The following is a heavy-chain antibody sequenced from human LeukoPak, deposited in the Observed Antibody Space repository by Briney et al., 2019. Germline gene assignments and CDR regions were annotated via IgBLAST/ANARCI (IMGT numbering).Heavy chain of an antibody. CDR2: IYHSGST. D-gene: IGHD3-22*01. CDR1: GGSISSGGYS. Sequence: SETLSLTCAVSGGSISSGGYSWSWIRQPPGKGLEWIGYIYHSGSTNYNPSLKSRVTISVDTSKNQFSLKLSSVTAADTAVYYCARGNNDSSGYYSDFDYWGQGTLVTVSS. J-gene: IGHJ4*02. V-gene: IGHV4-30-2*01. CDR3: ARGNNDSSGYYSDFDY.